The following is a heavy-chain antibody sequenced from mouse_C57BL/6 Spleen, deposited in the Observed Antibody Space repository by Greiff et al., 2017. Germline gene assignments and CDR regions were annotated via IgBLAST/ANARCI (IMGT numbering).Heavy chain of an antibody. Sequence: EVQLQQSGPELVKPGASVKISCKASGYSFTDYNMNWVKQSNGKSLEWIGVINPNYGTTSYNQKFKGKATLTVDTSSSTAYMQLNSLTSVDFGVNDWVRSGDGYHGAYWGQGTLVTVSA. CDR3: VRSGDGYHGAY. CDR1: GYSFTDYN. V-gene: IGHV1-39*01. J-gene: IGHJ3*01. CDR2: INPNYGTT. D-gene: IGHD2-3*01.